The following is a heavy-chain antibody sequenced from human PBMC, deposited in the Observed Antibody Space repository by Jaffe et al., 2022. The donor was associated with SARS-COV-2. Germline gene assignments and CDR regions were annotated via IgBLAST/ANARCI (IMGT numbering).Heavy chain of an antibody. D-gene: IGHD1-7*01. CDR3: AKDQSELPRALDI. V-gene: IGHV3-23*01. J-gene: IGHJ3*02. CDR2: ISGSGAGT. Sequence: EVQLLESGGGLVQPGGSLRLSCAASGFTFSNYAMSWVRQAPGKGLEWVSGISGSGAGTYYPDSVKGRFTISRDTSRNTLYLQVNSLRVEDTAVYYCAKDQSELPRALDIWGLGTVVTVSS. CDR1: GFTFSNYA.